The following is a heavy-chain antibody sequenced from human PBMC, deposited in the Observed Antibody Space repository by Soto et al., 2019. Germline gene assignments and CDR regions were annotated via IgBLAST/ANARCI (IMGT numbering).Heavy chain of an antibody. Sequence: VGSLRLSCEFCVSNITGQYMCLSLQAPGKGLEWISIFYDSRSNYYAASVKGRFTISSGTPKNALNLQMNSLEVDDTARYYCVPVGTGAVDGNKHPRGQGHTVNVSS. CDR2: FYDSRSN. J-gene: IGHJ5*02. D-gene: IGHD5-12*01. V-gene: IGHV3-53*01. CDR3: VPVGTGAVDGNKHP. CDR1: VSNITGQY.